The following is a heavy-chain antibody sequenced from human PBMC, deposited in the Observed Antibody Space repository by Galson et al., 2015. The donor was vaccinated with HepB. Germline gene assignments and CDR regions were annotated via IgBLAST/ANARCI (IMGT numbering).Heavy chain of an antibody. CDR2: IYWDDDK. J-gene: IGHJ2*01. CDR1: GFSLSTTEMR. Sequence: PALVKPTQTLTLTCTFSGFSLSTTEMRVSWIRQPPGKALEWLARIYWDDDKFYSTSLKTRLTISKDTSKNQVVLTMTNMDPVDTATYYCARSGYSSGWYPRYFDLWGRGTLVTVSS. D-gene: IGHD6-19*01. CDR3: ARSGYSSGWYPRYFDL. V-gene: IGHV2-70*04.